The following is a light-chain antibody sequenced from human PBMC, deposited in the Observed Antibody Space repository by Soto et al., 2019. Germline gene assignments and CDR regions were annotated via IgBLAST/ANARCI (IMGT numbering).Light chain of an antibody. CDR1: SGHSRYI. J-gene: IGLJ2*01. Sequence: QLVLTQSSSATASLGSSVKLTCTLSSGHSRYIVAWHQQQPGKAPRHLMKLEGSGSYSRGTGVPDRFSGSSAGPDRYLTISNLQSGDEADYYCETWGSNTQVFGGATKLTVL. CDR2: LEGSGSY. CDR3: ETWGSNTQV. V-gene: IGLV4-60*03.